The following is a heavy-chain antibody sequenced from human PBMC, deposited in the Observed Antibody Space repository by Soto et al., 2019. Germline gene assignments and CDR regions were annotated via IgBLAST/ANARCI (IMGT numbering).Heavy chain of an antibody. CDR2: FDPEDGET. Sequence: QVQLVQSGAEVKKPGASVKVSCKVSGYTLTELSMHWVRQAPGKGLEWMGGFDPEDGETIYAQKFQGIVTMTEDTSTDTGYMELSSLRSEDTAVYYCATRAYYYGSGSSNWAFDFWGQGTLVTVSS. V-gene: IGHV1-24*01. D-gene: IGHD3-10*01. J-gene: IGHJ4*02. CDR3: ATRAYYYGSGSSNWAFDF. CDR1: GYTLTELS.